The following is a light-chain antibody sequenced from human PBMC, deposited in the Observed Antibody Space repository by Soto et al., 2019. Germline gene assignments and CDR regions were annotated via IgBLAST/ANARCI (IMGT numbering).Light chain of an antibody. CDR3: SSYTSRSTLV. CDR1: SSDVGGYNY. Sequence: QSVLTQPASVSGSPGQSITISCTGTSSDVGGYNYVSWYQQHPGKAPKLMIYEVSNRPSGVSNRFSGSKSGNTASLTISGLQADEEADYYCSSYTSRSTLVFGTGTKVTV. CDR2: EVS. J-gene: IGLJ1*01. V-gene: IGLV2-14*01.